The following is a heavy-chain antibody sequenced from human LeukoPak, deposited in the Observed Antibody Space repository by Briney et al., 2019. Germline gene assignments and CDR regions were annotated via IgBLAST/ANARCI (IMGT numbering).Heavy chain of an antibody. Sequence: ASVKVSCKASGYTFTSYAMHWVRQAPGQRLEWMGWINAGNGNTKYSQKFQGRATITRDTSASTAYMELSSLRSEDTAVYYCARAPGLRYFDWLPDYFDYWGQGTLVTVSS. CDR3: ARAPGLRYFDWLPDYFDY. D-gene: IGHD3-9*01. CDR2: INAGNGNT. CDR1: GYTFTSYA. J-gene: IGHJ4*02. V-gene: IGHV1-3*01.